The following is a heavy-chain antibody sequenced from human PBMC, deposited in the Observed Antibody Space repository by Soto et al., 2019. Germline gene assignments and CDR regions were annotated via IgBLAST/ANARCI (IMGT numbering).Heavy chain of an antibody. D-gene: IGHD3-16*01. CDR3: ARDPRGTASRFDY. V-gene: IGHV1-46*01. J-gene: IGHJ4*02. CDR1: GYTFTDHY. CDR2: INPTDGST. Sequence: QVQLVQSGAEVKKPGASVKVSCTASGYTFTDHYIHWVRQAPGQGLEWMGIINPTDGSTSYPQKFQERVTSTRDTPTSSVYMALSSLTSEDTAISYCARDPRGTASRFDYWGQGALVTVSS.